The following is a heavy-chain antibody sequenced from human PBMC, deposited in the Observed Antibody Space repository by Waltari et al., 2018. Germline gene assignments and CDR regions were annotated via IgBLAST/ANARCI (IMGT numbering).Heavy chain of an antibody. D-gene: IGHD3-10*01. CDR1: GFTFRSYS. Sequence: EVQLVESGGGLVQPGGSLRLSCAASGFTFRSYSMNWVPQAPGKGLEWVSYLSSSSSTIYYADSVKGRFTSSRDNAKNSLYLQMNSLRAEDTAVYYCARDSGITMVRGANYWGQGTLVTVSS. J-gene: IGHJ4*02. CDR3: ARDSGITMVRGANY. V-gene: IGHV3-48*04. CDR2: LSSSSSTI.